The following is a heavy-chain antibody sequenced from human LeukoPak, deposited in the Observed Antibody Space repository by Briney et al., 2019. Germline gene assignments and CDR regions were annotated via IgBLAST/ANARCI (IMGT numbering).Heavy chain of an antibody. CDR2: IHYSGTT. J-gene: IGHJ6*02. D-gene: IGHD1-26*01. CDR3: ARSLGATRYNLKYYFFYGLDV. V-gene: IGHV4-59*01. CDR1: GGSINTYY. Sequence: SETLSLTCTVSGGSINTYYWSWIRQPPGKGLEWIGYIHYSGTTNYNPSLKSRLTLSVDTSNNQFSPRLGSVTAADTAVYYCARSLGATRYNLKYYFFYGLDVWGQGTTVTVSS.